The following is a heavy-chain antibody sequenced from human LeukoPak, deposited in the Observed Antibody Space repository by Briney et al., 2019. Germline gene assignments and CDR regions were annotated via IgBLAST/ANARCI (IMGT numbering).Heavy chain of an antibody. Sequence: PSETLSLTCTVSGYSISSGYYWGWIRQPPGKGLEWIGSVYHRGSTYYNPSLKSRVTISVDTSKNQFSLKLSSVTAADTAVYYCARDSSSGYYPGLYFQHWGQGTLVTVSS. CDR2: VYHRGST. V-gene: IGHV4-38-2*02. CDR3: ARDSSSGYYPGLYFQH. J-gene: IGHJ1*01. CDR1: GYSISSGYY. D-gene: IGHD6-19*01.